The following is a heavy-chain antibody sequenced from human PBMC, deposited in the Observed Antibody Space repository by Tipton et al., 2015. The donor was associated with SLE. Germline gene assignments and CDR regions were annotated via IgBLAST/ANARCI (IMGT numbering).Heavy chain of an antibody. CDR3: AREEENDFWSGGDAFDI. Sequence: TLSLTCTVSGGSISSGGYYWSWIRQHPGKGLEWLWYIDYSGSTYYNPSLKSRVTISVDTSKNQFSLKLSSVTAADTAVYYCAREEENDFWSGGDAFDIWGQGTMVTVSS. D-gene: IGHD3-3*01. CDR2: IDYSGST. J-gene: IGHJ3*02. V-gene: IGHV4-31*03. CDR1: GGSISSGGYY.